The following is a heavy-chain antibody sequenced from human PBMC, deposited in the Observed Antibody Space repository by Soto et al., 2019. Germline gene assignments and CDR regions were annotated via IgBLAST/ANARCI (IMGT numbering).Heavy chain of an antibody. CDR1: GFTFSTYS. V-gene: IGHV3-23*01. J-gene: IGHJ4*02. D-gene: IGHD6-19*01. Sequence: GGSLRLSCVGSGFTFSTYSINWVRQAPGKGLEWVSDISGSGSNTYYADSVKGRLTISRDNSKNTLYLQMSSLGAADTAVYYCAKEDRAVAGYYFDNWGQGTLVTVSS. CDR2: ISGSGSNT. CDR3: AKEDRAVAGYYFDN.